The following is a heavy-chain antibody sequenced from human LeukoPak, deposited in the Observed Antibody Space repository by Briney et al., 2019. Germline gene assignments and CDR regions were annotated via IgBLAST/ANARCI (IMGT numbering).Heavy chain of an antibody. CDR3: ARDQDTFWFDP. CDR2: IKQDGSDI. D-gene: IGHD5-18*01. J-gene: IGHJ5*02. Sequence: GGSLRLSCAASGFTFNRFWMAWVCQAPGKGLEWVASIKQDGSDIYYVDSVKGRFTISRDNAKNSLYLQMNSLGAEDTAVYYCARDQDTFWFDPWSQGTLVTVSS. CDR1: GFTFNRFW. V-gene: IGHV3-7*04.